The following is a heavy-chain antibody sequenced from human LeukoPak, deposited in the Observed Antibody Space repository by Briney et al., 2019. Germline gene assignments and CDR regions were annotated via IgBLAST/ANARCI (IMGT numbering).Heavy chain of an antibody. CDR1: GFTFSSYA. V-gene: IGHV3-23*01. CDR3: AKDRMQQWLGTNWFDP. CDR2: ISGSGGST. D-gene: IGHD6-19*01. J-gene: IGHJ5*02. Sequence: GGSLRLSCAASGFTFSSYAMSWVRQAPGKGLEWVSAISGSGGSTYYADSVKGRFTISRDNSKNTLYLRMNSLRAEDTAVYYCAKDRMQQWLGTNWFDPWGQGTLVTVSS.